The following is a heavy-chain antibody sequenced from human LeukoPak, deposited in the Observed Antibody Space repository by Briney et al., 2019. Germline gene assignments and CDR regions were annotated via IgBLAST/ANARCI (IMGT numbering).Heavy chain of an antibody. CDR3: ARVSVGYSSEEDY. D-gene: IGHD6-19*01. CDR1: GVSISSYY. J-gene: IGHJ4*02. Sequence: SETLSLTCAVSGVSISSYYWSWIRQPAGKGLEWIGRIHTSGSTNYNPSLKSRVTISVDTSKNQFSLKLSSVTAADTAVYYCARVSVGYSSEEDYWGQGTLVTVSS. V-gene: IGHV4-4*07. CDR2: IHTSGST.